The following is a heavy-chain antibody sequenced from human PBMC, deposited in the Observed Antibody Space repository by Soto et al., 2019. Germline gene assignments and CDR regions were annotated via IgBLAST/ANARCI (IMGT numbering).Heavy chain of an antibody. Sequence: QVQLVQSGAEVKKPGASVKVSCKASGYTFTSYGIIWVRQAPGQGLEWMGWISGYNGNTNYAQKLQGRVTMTTDTSTSTAYMELRSLRSDDTAMYYCARDIQYYYGSGSRFDYWGQGTLVTVSS. CDR2: ISGYNGNT. V-gene: IGHV1-18*01. J-gene: IGHJ4*02. CDR1: GYTFTSYG. D-gene: IGHD3-10*01. CDR3: ARDIQYYYGSGSRFDY.